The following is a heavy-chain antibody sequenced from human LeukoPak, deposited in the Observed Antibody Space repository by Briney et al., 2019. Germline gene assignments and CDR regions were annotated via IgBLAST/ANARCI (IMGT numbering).Heavy chain of an antibody. D-gene: IGHD5-18*01. Sequence: PGGSLRLSCAASGFTFSSYSMNWVRQAPGKGLEWVANIKQDGSEKYYVDSVKGRFTISRDNAKNSLYLQMKSLRAEGTAVYYCAREGVDTTLAIYDYWGQGTLVTVSS. CDR1: GFTFSSYS. J-gene: IGHJ4*02. CDR3: AREGVDTTLAIYDY. CDR2: IKQDGSEK. V-gene: IGHV3-7*01.